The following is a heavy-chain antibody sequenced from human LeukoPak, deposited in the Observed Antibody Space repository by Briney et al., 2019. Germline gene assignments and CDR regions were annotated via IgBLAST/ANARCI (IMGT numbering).Heavy chain of an antibody. CDR3: AKDRVPDSRWSLDY. CDR2: ISSSGSGGNT. J-gene: IGHJ4*02. CDR1: GVTLSSYA. Sequence: PGGSLRLSCTASGVTLSSYAMSWARQAPGKGLEWVSGISSSGSGGNTYYADSVKGRFTISRDNSRNTLYLQMNNLRGEDTALYYCAKDRVPDSRWSLDYWGRGTLVTVSS. D-gene: IGHD6-19*01. V-gene: IGHV3-23*01.